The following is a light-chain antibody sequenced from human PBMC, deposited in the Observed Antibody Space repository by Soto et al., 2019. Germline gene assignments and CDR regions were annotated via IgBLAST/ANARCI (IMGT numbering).Light chain of an antibody. CDR2: WAS. CDR1: QSVLYSSNNKNY. CDR3: QQYYSPYT. Sequence: DIVMTQSPDSLAVSLGERATINCKSSQSVLYSSNNKNYLAWYQQKPGQPPKLLIYWASTRESGVPDRFSGSGSGTDFTLTISSLQAEAVPVYYCQQYYSPYTFGEGTKLEIK. V-gene: IGKV4-1*01. J-gene: IGKJ2*01.